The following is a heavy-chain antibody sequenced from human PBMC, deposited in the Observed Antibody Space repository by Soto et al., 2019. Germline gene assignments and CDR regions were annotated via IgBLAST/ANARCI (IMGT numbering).Heavy chain of an antibody. CDR3: AGHGCISTSCYAPVPPVLDY. V-gene: IGHV4-39*01. CDR2: IYYSGST. D-gene: IGHD2-2*01. J-gene: IGHJ4*02. CDR1: GGSISSSSYY. Sequence: SETLSLTCTVSGGSISSSSYYWGWIRKPPGKGLEWIGSIYYSGSTYYNPSLKSRVTISVDTSKNQFSLKLSSVTAADTAVYYCAGHGCISTSCYAPVPPVLDYWGQGTLVTVSS.